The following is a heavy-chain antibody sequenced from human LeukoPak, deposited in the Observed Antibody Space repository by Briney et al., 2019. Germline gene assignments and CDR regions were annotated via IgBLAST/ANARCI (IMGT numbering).Heavy chain of an antibody. J-gene: IGHJ4*02. V-gene: IGHV4-39*01. CDR3: ARLVGSSWYHEVLLGRDY. D-gene: IGHD6-13*01. CDR2: IYYSGST. CDR1: GGSISSYY. Sequence: SETLSLTCTVSGGSISSYYWSWIRQPPGKGLEWIGSIYYSGSTYYNPSLKSRVTISVDTSKNQFSLKLSSVTAADTAVYYCARLVGSSWYHEVLLGRDYWGQGTLVTVSS.